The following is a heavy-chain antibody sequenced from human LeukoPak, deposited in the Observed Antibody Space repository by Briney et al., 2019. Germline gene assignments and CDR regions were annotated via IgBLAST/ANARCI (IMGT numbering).Heavy chain of an antibody. Sequence: GGSLRLSCAASGFTFSNAWMSWVRQAPGKGLEWVGGIKSKTDGGTTDYAAPVKGRFTISRDDSKNTLYLQMNSLKTEDTAVYYCTTPHSHYDFWSGPGAFDIWGQGTMVTVSS. J-gene: IGHJ3*02. D-gene: IGHD3-3*01. CDR1: GFTFSNAW. CDR2: IKSKTDGGTT. V-gene: IGHV3-15*01. CDR3: TTPHSHYDFWSGPGAFDI.